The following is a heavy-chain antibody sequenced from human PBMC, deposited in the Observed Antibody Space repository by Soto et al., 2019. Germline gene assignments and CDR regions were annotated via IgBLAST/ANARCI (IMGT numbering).Heavy chain of an antibody. CDR3: ASDGTTRRDAFDI. V-gene: IGHV1-8*01. Sequence: QVQLVQSGAEVKKPGASVKVSCKASGYTFTSYDINWVRQATGPGLEWMGWMIPNSGNTGYAQKFQGRVTMTRNTSISTAYMELSSLRSEDTAVYYCASDGTTRRDAFDIWGQGTMVTVSS. J-gene: IGHJ3*02. CDR1: GYTFTSYD. D-gene: IGHD1-1*01. CDR2: MIPNSGNT.